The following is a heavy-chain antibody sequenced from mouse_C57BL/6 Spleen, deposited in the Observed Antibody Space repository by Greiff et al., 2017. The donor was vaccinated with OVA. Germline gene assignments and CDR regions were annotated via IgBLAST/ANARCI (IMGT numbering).Heavy chain of an antibody. CDR3: ARWDSSYWYFDV. Sequence: VQLQQSGAELVRPGTSVKVSCKASGYAFTNYLIEWVKQRPRQGLEWIGVINPGSGGTNYNEKFKGKATLTADKSSSTAYMQLSSLTSEDSAVYFCARWDSSYWYFDVWGTGTTVTVSS. J-gene: IGHJ1*03. CDR2: INPGSGGT. CDR1: GYAFTNYL. V-gene: IGHV1-54*01. D-gene: IGHD1-1*01.